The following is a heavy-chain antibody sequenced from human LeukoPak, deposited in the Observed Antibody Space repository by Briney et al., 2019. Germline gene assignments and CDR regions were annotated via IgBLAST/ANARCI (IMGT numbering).Heavy chain of an antibody. CDR3: ARDRGWELLGHPFDY. D-gene: IGHD1-26*01. CDR2: IYTSGST. J-gene: IGHJ4*02. CDR1: GGSISSGSYY. V-gene: IGHV4-61*02. Sequence: PSQTLSLTCTVSGGSISSGSYYWSWIRQPAGTGLEWIGRIYTSGSTNYNPSLKSRVTISVDTSKNQFSLKLSSVTAADTAVYYCARDRGWELLGHPFDYWGQGTLVTVSS.